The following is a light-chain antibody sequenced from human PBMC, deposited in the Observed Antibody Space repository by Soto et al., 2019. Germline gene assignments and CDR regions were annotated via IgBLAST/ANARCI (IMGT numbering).Light chain of an antibody. V-gene: IGLV1-44*01. CDR1: SSNIGSKT. CDR2: SNT. Sequence: QSVLTQPPSASETPGQRVTISCSGSSSNIGSKTVNWYQQLPGTAPKLLIYSNTQRPSGVPDRFSGSKSGTSASLAIRGLQSDDEADYYCATWDDSLNGVVFGGGTKLTVL. CDR3: ATWDDSLNGVV. J-gene: IGLJ2*01.